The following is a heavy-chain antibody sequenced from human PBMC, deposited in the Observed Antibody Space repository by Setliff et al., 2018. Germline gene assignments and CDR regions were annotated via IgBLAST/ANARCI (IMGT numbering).Heavy chain of an antibody. D-gene: IGHD3-16*01. CDR3: ARMITPHRWSYYYYYMDV. Sequence: ASVKVSCKASGYPFTSYGISWVRQAPGQGLEWMGWISAYNGNTNYAQKLQGRVTMTTDTSTSTAYMELRSLRSDDTAVYYCARMITPHRWSYYYYYMDVWGKGTTVTVSS. V-gene: IGHV1-18*01. J-gene: IGHJ6*03. CDR2: ISAYNGNT. CDR1: GYPFTSYG.